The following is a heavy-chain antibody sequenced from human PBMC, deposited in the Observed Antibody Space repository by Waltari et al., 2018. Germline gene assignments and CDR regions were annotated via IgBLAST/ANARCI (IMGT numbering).Heavy chain of an antibody. V-gene: IGHV3-21*01. CDR2: ISRSSTYI. Sequence: EVQLVESGGGLVKSGGSQRLSCSAAGFTFSSYSMNWVRQAPGKGLEWLSIISRSSTYISDSESVKGRFTISRDKAKNSGFLQMKSRRAEDTAMYYCARAGLSASGVVLDDAFDIWGQGTMVIVSS. D-gene: IGHD3-3*01. J-gene: IGHJ3*02. CDR3: ARAGLSASGVVLDDAFDI. CDR1: GFTFSSYS.